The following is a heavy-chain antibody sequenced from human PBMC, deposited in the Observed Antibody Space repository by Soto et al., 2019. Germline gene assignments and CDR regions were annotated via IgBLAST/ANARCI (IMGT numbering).Heavy chain of an antibody. V-gene: IGHV5-51*01. Sequence: EVQLVQSGAEVTKPGESLKISCKASGYSFTDYWIGWVRQMPGKGLEWMGIIYPGDSDTKYIPSFQGQVTMSYDKSISTAYLQWNSLKASDTAMYYCARDGLSSSSSFDYWGQGTLVTVSS. J-gene: IGHJ4*02. CDR3: ARDGLSSSSSFDY. D-gene: IGHD6-6*01. CDR2: IYPGDSDT. CDR1: GYSFTDYW.